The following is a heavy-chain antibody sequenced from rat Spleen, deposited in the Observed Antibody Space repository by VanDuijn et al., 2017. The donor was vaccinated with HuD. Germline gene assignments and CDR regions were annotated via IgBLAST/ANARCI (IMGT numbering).Heavy chain of an antibody. Sequence: EVQLVESGGGLVQPGRSLKLSCAASGFTFSDYNMAWVRQAPKKGLEWVATISYDGSSTYYRDSVKGRFTISRDNAKSTLYLQMDSLRSEDTATYYCARSSDYEVFDYWGQGVMVTVSS. D-gene: IGHD1-11*01. J-gene: IGHJ2*01. CDR1: GFTFSDYN. CDR2: ISYDGSST. CDR3: ARSSDYEVFDY. V-gene: IGHV5-7*01.